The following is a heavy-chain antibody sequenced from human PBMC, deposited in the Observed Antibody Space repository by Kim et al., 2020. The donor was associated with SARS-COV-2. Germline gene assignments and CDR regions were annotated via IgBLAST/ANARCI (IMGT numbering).Heavy chain of an antibody. Sequence: SETLSLTYSVSGGAITSDSYYWAWIRQPPGKGLQWIGSLYHNGATYYNPSLKSRVTISADTSNSQFSLTLTSMAAADTGVYFCAAYSTSWLNYFDYWGQG. D-gene: IGHD2-2*01. J-gene: IGHJ4*02. CDR2: LYHNGAT. V-gene: IGHV4-39*01. CDR3: AAYSTSWLNYFDY. CDR1: GGAITSDSYY.